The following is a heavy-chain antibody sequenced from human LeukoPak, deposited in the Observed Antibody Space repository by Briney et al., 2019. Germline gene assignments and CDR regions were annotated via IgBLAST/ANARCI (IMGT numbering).Heavy chain of an antibody. V-gene: IGHV3-48*03. D-gene: IGHD3-22*01. CDR3: AKDAGSSGYSAFDY. Sequence: GGSLRLSCAASGFTFSSYEMNWVRQAPGKGLEWVSYISSSGSTKYYADSVKGRFTISRDNAKNSLYPQMNSLRAEDMALYYCAKDAGSSGYSAFDYWGQGTLDTVSS. CDR1: GFTFSSYE. CDR2: ISSSGSTK. J-gene: IGHJ4*02.